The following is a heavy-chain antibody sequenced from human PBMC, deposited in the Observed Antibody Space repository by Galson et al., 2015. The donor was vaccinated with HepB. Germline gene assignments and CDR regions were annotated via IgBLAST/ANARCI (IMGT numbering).Heavy chain of an antibody. CDR3: ARFDTTVVSNYEP. D-gene: IGHD5-18*01. J-gene: IGHJ5*02. Sequence: SLRLSGRASGFIFSSYRMNWVRQAPGKGLEWVSSISSERKYIFYGDSMKGRFIVSRDNTKDSLVLQMNSLRAEDTAVYYCARFDTTVVSNYEPWGQGTLVTVSS. V-gene: IGHV3-21*01. CDR1: GFIFSSYR. CDR2: ISSERKYI.